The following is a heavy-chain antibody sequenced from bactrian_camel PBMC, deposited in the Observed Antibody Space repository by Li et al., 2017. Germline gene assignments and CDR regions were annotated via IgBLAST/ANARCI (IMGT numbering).Heavy chain of an antibody. Sequence: QVQLVESGGGSVMTGETLRLSCTPSTFPFATDIGWYRQAPGNECEMVSDITIDGTTRYAESVKGRFTISQDSAKNTVYLQMNDLKPEDTAIYYCASASGSAGSACFVDHRWYNYWGQGTQVTVS. CDR2: ITIDGTT. J-gene: IGHJ4*01. V-gene: IGHV3S53*01. D-gene: IGHD1*01. CDR1: TFPFATD. CDR3: ASASGSAGSACFVDHRWYNY.